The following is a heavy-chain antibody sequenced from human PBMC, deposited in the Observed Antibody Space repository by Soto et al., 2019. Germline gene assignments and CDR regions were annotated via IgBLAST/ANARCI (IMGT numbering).Heavy chain of an antibody. Sequence: GASVKVSCKASGGTFSSYAISWVRQAPGQGLEWMGGIIPIFGTANYAQKFQGRVTITADKSTSTAYMELSSLRSEDTAVYYCERGRNPRDYGDYFDYWGQGTLVTVSS. D-gene: IGHD4-17*01. CDR1: GGTFSSYA. J-gene: IGHJ4*02. V-gene: IGHV1-69*06. CDR2: IIPIFGTA. CDR3: ERGRNPRDYGDYFDY.